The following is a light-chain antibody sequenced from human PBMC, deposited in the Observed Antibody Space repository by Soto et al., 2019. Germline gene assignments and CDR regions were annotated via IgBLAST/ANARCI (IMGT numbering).Light chain of an antibody. CDR2: GAS. CDR1: QSISIH. V-gene: IGKV3-15*01. Sequence: EIVMTQSPATLSVSPGERATLSCRASQSISIHLAWYQQKPGQAPRLLIYGASTRDTGTPARFSGSGSRTEFTLTISSLQSEDFAVYYCQQYNNWPSWTFGQGTKVEIK. J-gene: IGKJ1*01. CDR3: QQYNNWPSWT.